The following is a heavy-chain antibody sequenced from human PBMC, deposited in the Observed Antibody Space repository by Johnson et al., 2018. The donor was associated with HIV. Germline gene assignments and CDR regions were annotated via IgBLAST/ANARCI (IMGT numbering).Heavy chain of an antibody. Sequence: EQLVESGGGVVQPGRSLRLSCSASGFSFNDYAMHWVRQAPGKGLEWVSSISGSGGTTYYAGSVKGRFTISRDNSKNTLYLQMNSLRAEDTAVYYCAREAWGFGERVDAFDIWGQGTMVTVSS. CDR3: AREAWGFGERVDAFDI. CDR2: ISGSGGTT. D-gene: IGHD3-10*01. V-gene: IGHV3-23*04. J-gene: IGHJ3*02. CDR1: GFSFNDYA.